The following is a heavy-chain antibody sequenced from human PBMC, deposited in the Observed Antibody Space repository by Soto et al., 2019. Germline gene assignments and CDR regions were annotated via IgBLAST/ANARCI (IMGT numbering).Heavy chain of an antibody. J-gene: IGHJ6*02. CDR3: ARDGVAGLDYYYGMDV. CDR2: TYYRSKWYN. CDR1: GGSVSSNSAA. Sequence: PSQTLSLSCASSGGSVSSNSAAWNWIRPSPSRGLEWLGRTYYRSKWYNDYAVSVKSRITINPDTSKNQFSLQLNSVTPEDTAVYYCARDGVAGLDYYYGMDVWGQGTTVTVSS. V-gene: IGHV6-1*01. D-gene: IGHD6-19*01.